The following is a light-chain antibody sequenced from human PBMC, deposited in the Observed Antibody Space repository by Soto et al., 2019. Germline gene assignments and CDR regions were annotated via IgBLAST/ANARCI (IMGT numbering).Light chain of an antibody. V-gene: IGKV3-20*01. CDR2: GAS. Sequence: DIVMTQSPDSLAVSLGERATRSCRTSQSVSSSYLAWYQQKPGQAPSLLIYGASNRATGIPDRFSGSGSGTDFTLTISRLEPEDFAVYYCQQYGSSPFTFGPGTKVDIK. J-gene: IGKJ3*01. CDR3: QQYGSSPFT. CDR1: QSVSSSY.